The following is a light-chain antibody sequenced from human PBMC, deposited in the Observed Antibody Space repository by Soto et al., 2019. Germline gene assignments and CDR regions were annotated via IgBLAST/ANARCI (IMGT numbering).Light chain of an antibody. CDR1: QSVSSN. Sequence: DIVMTQSPATLSVSPGERATLSCRARQSVSSNLAWYQQKPRQAPSLLIYDISARATGIPTRFSDSGSGTEFTLTISSLQSEDFAVYYCQQYNDWPLTFGGGTKVEIK. CDR2: DIS. V-gene: IGKV3D-15*01. CDR3: QQYNDWPLT. J-gene: IGKJ4*01.